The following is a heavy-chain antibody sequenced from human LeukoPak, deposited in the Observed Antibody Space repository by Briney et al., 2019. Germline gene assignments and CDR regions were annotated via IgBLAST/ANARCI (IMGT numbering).Heavy chain of an antibody. Sequence: ASVKVTCKASGYTFTGYYMHWVRQAPGQGLEWMGRINPNSGGTNYALKFQGRVTMTRDTSISTAYMELSRLRSDDTAVYYCARERIYSYRTNNWFDPWGQGTLVTVSS. V-gene: IGHV1-2*06. CDR1: GYTFTGYY. CDR3: ARERIYSYRTNNWFDP. D-gene: IGHD5-18*01. J-gene: IGHJ5*02. CDR2: INPNSGGT.